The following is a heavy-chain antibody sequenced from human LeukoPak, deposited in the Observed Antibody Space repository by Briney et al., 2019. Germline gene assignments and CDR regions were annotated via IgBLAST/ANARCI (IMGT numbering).Heavy chain of an antibody. CDR3: ASRAGYSSGWYDGLYFDL. CDR2: IRYDGSNK. CDR1: GFTFSSYG. J-gene: IGHJ2*01. D-gene: IGHD6-19*01. V-gene: IGHV3-30*02. Sequence: PGGSLRLSCAASGFTFSSYGMHWVRQAPGKGLEWVAFIRYDGSNKYYADSVKGRFTISRDNAKNSLYLQMNSLRAEDTAVYYCASRAGYSSGWYDGLYFDLWGRGTLVTVSS.